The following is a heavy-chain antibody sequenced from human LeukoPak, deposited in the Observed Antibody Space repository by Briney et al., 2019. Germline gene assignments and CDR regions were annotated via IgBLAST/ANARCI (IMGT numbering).Heavy chain of an antibody. CDR2: IRGSSSYI. V-gene: IGHV3-21*06. CDR1: GFIYRSYS. CDR3: ARAQKIVGYTSRELGHWYFEL. J-gene: IGHJ2*01. Sequence: PGGSLRLSCAASGFIYRSYSMNWVRQAPGKGLEGVSSIRGSSSYIYLADSLKDGLTLSRDNTESSHYIQMNSLRAEDTAVYCARAQKIVGYTSRELGHWYFELWGRGTLVTVSS. D-gene: IGHD6-13*01.